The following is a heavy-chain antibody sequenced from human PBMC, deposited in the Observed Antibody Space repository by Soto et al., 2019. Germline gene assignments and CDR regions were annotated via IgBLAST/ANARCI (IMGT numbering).Heavy chain of an antibody. D-gene: IGHD1-7*01. CDR2: IDDDGSST. V-gene: IGHV3-74*01. CDR1: WFDFSTHW. J-gene: IGHJ6*02. Sequence: VGSLRLSCAASWFDFSTHWMHWVRQAPGKGLEWVSRIDDDGSSTRYADSVKGRFTISRDNAKNIVYLEMTSLRTEDTAVYFCARRLELPLGASLYYYGMDVWGQGTTVTVSS. CDR3: ARRLELPLGASLYYYGMDV.